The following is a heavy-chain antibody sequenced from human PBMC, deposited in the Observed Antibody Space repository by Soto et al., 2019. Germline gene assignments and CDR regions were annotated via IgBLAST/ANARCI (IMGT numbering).Heavy chain of an antibody. Sequence: SETLSLTCTVSGGSISSSSYYWGWIRQPPGKGLEWIGSIYYSGSTYYNPSLKSRVTISVATSKNQFSLKLSSVTAADTAVYYCARQSGAVAGYYYYGMDVGGQVTT. J-gene: IGHJ6*02. CDR2: IYYSGST. V-gene: IGHV4-39*01. CDR3: ARQSGAVAGYYYYGMDV. CDR1: GGSISSSSYY. D-gene: IGHD6-19*01.